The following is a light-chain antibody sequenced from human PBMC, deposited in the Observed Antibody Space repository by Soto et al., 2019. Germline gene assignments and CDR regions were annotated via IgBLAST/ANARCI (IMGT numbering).Light chain of an antibody. CDR3: CSYAGSSTFVVV. CDR1: SSDVGSYNL. CDR2: EGS. Sequence: QSVLTQPASVSGSPGQSITISCTGTSSDVGSYNLVSWYQQHPGKAPKLMIYEGSKRPSGVSNRFSGSKSVNTASLTISGLQAEDEADYYCCSYAGSSTFVVVFGGGTKLPVL. V-gene: IGLV2-23*03. J-gene: IGLJ2*01.